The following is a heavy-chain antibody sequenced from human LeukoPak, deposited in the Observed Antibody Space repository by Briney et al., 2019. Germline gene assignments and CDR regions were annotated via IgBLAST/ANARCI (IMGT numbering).Heavy chain of an antibody. D-gene: IGHD3-22*01. J-gene: IGHJ6*03. CDR2: IYHSGST. Sequence: PETLSLTCAVSGGSISSSNWWSWVRQPPGKGLEWIGEIYHSGSTNYNPSLKSRVTISVDKSKNQFSLKLSSVTAADTAVYYCARVGVGSGSWPYYYYYMDVWGKGTTVTVSS. CDR3: ARVGVGSGSWPYYYYYMDV. V-gene: IGHV4-4*03. CDR1: GGSISSSNW.